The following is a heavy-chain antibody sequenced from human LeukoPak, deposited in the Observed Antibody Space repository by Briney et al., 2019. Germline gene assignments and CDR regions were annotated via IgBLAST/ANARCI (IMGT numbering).Heavy chain of an antibody. Sequence: TSSETLSLTCTVSGGSISSSSYYWGWIRQPPGKGLEWIGSIYYSGSTYYNPSLKSRVTISVDTSKNQFSLKLSSVTAADTAVYYCARHLTVYYFDYWGQGTLVTVSS. CDR3: ARHLTVYYFDY. V-gene: IGHV4-39*01. D-gene: IGHD4-17*01. CDR2: IYYSGST. CDR1: GGSISSSSYY. J-gene: IGHJ4*02.